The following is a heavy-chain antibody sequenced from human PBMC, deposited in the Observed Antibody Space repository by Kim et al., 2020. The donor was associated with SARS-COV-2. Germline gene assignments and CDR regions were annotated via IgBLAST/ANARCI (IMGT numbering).Heavy chain of an antibody. Sequence: GGSLRLSCAASGFTFSSYSMNWVRQAPGKGLEWVSSISSSSSYIYYADSVKGRFTISRYNAKNSLYLQMNSLRAEDTAVYYCARRKVVVPPQLRELRPRNYYYYGMDVWGQGTTVTVSS. CDR1: GFTFSSYS. V-gene: IGHV3-21*01. D-gene: IGHD2-2*01. CDR2: ISSSSSYI. J-gene: IGHJ6*02. CDR3: ARRKVVVPPQLRELRPRNYYYYGMDV.